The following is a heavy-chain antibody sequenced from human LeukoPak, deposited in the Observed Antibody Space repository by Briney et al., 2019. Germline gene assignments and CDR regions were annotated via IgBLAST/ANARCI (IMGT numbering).Heavy chain of an antibody. CDR1: GFTFSDYD. V-gene: IGHV3-11*06. CDR2: ISSTSSYI. D-gene: IGHD3-9*01. Sequence: GGSLRLSCAASGFTFSDYDMSWIRQAPGKGLEWVSSISSTSSYIYYADSVKGRFTISRDTAKSSLYLQMNSLRAEDTAMYYCARVTLTGYFAFDSWGQGTLVTVSS. J-gene: IGHJ4*02. CDR3: ARVTLTGYFAFDS.